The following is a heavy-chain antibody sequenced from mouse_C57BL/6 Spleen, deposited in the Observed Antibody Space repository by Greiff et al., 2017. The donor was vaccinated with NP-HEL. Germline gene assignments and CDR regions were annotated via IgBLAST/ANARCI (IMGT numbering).Heavy chain of an antibody. V-gene: IGHV1-64*01. CDR3: ARRGWNYFDY. Sequence: QVQLQQPGAELVKPGASVKLSCKASGYTFTSYWMHWVKQRPGQGLEWIGMIHPNSGSTNYNEKFKSKATLTVDKSSSTAYTQLSSLTSEDSAVYYCARRGWNYFDYWGQGTTLTVSS. CDR1: GYTFTSYW. J-gene: IGHJ2*01. CDR2: IHPNSGST.